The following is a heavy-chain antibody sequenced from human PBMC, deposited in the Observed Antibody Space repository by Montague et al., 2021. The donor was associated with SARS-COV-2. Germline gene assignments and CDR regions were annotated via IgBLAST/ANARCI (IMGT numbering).Heavy chain of an antibody. V-gene: IGHV4-34*01. D-gene: IGHD5-12*01. CDR1: GGSFSGYY. CDR2: INHSGNT. J-gene: IGHJ4*02. Sequence: SDTLSLTCAVYGGSFSGYYWNWIRQPPGKGLEWIGEINHSGNTNYNPSLKSRVTISVDTSNNQFSLKLTSVTAADTAVYYCARGPTNNIGMVATRLDYWGQGTLVTVSS. CDR3: ARGPTNNIGMVATRLDY.